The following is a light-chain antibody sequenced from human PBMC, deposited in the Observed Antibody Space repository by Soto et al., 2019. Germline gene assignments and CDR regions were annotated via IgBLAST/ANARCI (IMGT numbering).Light chain of an antibody. CDR1: QSISTR. CDR3: QQYYSYST. Sequence: DTRMPLSTSAVSASLGDRVTIIGRASQSISTRLAWYQQKPGMAPKLLISGAFSLESGVPSRFSGSGSGTEFALTISSLQPDDFATYYCQQYYSYSTFGQGTKVDIK. CDR2: GAF. V-gene: IGKV1-5*02. J-gene: IGKJ1*01.